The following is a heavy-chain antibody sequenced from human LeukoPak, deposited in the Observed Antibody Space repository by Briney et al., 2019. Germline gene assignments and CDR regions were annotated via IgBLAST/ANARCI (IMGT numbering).Heavy chain of an antibody. V-gene: IGHV3-49*04. CDR1: GFTFGDYG. J-gene: IGHJ4*02. Sequence: PGGSLRLSCTASGFTFGDYGRSWVRQAPGKGLEWVGFIRSKAYGGTTEYAASVKGRFTISRDDSKSIAYLQMNSLKTVDTAVYYCSGSFGELTFFDYWGQGTLVTVSS. CDR2: IRSKAYGGTT. D-gene: IGHD3-10*01. CDR3: SGSFGELTFFDY.